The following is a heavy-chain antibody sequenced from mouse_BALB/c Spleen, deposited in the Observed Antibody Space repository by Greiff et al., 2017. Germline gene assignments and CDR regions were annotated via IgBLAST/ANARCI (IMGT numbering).Heavy chain of an antibody. CDR1: GFTFSSYG. D-gene: IGHD2-1*01. V-gene: IGHV5-6-3*01. J-gene: IGHJ3*01. CDR3: ARFYGNPAWFAY. CDR2: INSNGGST. Sequence: EVHLVESGGGLVQPGGSLKLSCAASGFTFSSYGMSWVRQTPDKRLELVATINSNGGSTYYPDSVKGRFTISRDNAKNTLYLQMSSLKSEDTAMYYCARFYGNPAWFAYWGQGTLVTVSA.